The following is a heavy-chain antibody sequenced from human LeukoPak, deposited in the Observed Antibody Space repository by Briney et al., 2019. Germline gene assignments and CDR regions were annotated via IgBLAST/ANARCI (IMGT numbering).Heavy chain of an antibody. CDR2: IYRGGSR. D-gene: IGHD3-22*01. V-gene: IGHV3-66*04. J-gene: IGHJ4*02. CDR3: AWQCRDSYDSSGYHPDDY. CDR1: GFIVSSNY. Sequence: GGSLTLSCAPSGFIVSSNYMSWVRQAPGNGMEWVSVIYRGGSRYYADSLKGRFTVSRDNSKNTLYLRMNSLKAEDTAVYYCAWQCRDSYDSSGYHPDDYWGQGTLVTVSS.